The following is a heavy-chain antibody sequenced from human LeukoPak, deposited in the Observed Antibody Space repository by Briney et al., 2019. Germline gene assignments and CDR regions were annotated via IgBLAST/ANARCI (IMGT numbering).Heavy chain of an antibody. V-gene: IGHV1-69*13. CDR1: GGTFSKYT. CDR3: ARDMVRGGGMDV. CDR2: ITPLFGTA. D-gene: IGHD3-10*01. Sequence: ASVKVSCKASGGTFSKYTISWVRQRPGQGLEWMGGITPLFGTANYAQKFQGRVTITADESASTAYMELSSLRSEDTAVYYCARDMVRGGGMDVWGQGTTVTVSS. J-gene: IGHJ6*02.